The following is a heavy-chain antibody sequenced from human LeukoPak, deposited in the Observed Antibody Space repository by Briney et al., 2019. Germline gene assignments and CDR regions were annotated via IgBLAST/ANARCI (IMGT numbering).Heavy chain of an antibody. V-gene: IGHV3-74*01. CDR3: VRDLGRHGYN. Sequence: GGSLRLSCAASGFNFGSYWMHWVRRAPGKGPVWVSRISRDGSSTDYADSVKGRFTISRDNAQKKLFLQMNSLRAEDTAVYHCVRDLGRHGYNWGQGTPVTVSS. D-gene: IGHD5-24*01. CDR2: ISRDGSST. J-gene: IGHJ4*02. CDR1: GFNFGSYW.